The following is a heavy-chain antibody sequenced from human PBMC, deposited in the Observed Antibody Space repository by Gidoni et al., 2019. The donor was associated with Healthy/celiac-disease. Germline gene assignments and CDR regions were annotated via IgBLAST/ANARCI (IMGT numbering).Heavy chain of an antibody. CDR1: GFTFVDYA. D-gene: IGHD2-15*01. J-gene: IGHJ4*02. CDR3: ARVVVAATMDY. V-gene: IGHV3-9*01. Sequence: EVQLVESGGGLVQPGRSLRLSCSASGFTFVDYAMHWVRQAPGKGLEWVSGISWNSGSIGYADSVKGRFTISRDNAKNSLYLQMNSLRAEDTALYYCARVVVAATMDYWGQGTLVTVSS. CDR2: ISWNSGSI.